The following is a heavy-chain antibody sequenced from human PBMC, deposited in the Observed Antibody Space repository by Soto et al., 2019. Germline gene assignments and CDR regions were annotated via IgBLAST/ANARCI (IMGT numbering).Heavy chain of an antibody. J-gene: IGHJ4*02. Sequence: QVQLVESVGGVVQPGRSLRLSCAASGFTFGDYGMFWVRQAPGKGLEWVAMIWFDGSKTYYLDSVKGRFTISRDNSKNTLYLQMNSLRAEDTAVYYCARVGTTPVLNYFDYWGRGTLVTVSS. D-gene: IGHD1-1*01. CDR3: ARVGTTPVLNYFDY. CDR2: IWFDGSKT. V-gene: IGHV3-33*01. CDR1: GFTFGDYG.